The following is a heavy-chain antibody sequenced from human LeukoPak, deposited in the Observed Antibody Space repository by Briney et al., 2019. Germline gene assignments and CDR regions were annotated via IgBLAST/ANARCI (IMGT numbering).Heavy chain of an antibody. V-gene: IGHV1-46*01. CDR1: GYTFTSYY. D-gene: IGHD3-3*01. CDR2: INPSGGST. CDR3: ARDEQSGYFDY. J-gene: IGHJ4*02. Sequence: ASVKVSCKASGYTFTSYYMYWVRQAPGQGLEWMGIINPSGGSTSYAQKFQGRVTMTRDTSTSTVYMELGSLRSEDTAVYYCARDEQSGYFDYWGQGTLVTVSS.